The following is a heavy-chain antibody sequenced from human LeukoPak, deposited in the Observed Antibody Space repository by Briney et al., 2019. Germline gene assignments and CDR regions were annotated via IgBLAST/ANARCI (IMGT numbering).Heavy chain of an antibody. J-gene: IGHJ4*02. V-gene: IGHV3-23*01. CDR1: GFTFSNYA. Sequence: GGSLRLSCAASGFTFSNYAMSWVRQAPGKGREWVSSISGGGGTTYYADSVKGRFTISRDNSKNTLYLQMNSLRAEDTAVYYCAKRPGYSDYWGQGTLVTVSS. CDR3: AKRPGYSDY. CDR2: ISGGGGTT.